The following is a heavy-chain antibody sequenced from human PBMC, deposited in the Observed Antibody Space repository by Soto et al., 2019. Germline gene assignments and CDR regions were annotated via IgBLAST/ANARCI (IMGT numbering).Heavy chain of an antibody. CDR3: ARERQNYGDYWYYFDS. CDR2: ISYDGSNK. V-gene: IGHV3-30-3*01. D-gene: IGHD4-17*01. CDR1: GFTFSSYA. J-gene: IGHJ4*02. Sequence: QVQLVESGGGVVQPGRSLRLSCAASGFTFSSYAMHWVRQAPGKGLEWVAVISYDGSNKYYADSVKGRFTISRDNSKITLYLQMNILRADDTAVYSCARERQNYGDYWYYFDSWCQGTLVSVPS.